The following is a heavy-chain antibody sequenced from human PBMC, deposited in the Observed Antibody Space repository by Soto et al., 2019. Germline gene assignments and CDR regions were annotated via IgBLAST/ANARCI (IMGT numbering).Heavy chain of an antibody. Sequence: GGSLRLSCAASGITFSSYALSWVRQAPGKGLEWVSGISGSGGSTYYADSAKGRFTISRDNSKNTMYLQMKSLRAEDTAIYYCAKVDVGSNYWFFDYWGRGTLVTVSS. CDR3: AKVDVGSNYWFFDY. CDR1: GITFSSYA. CDR2: ISGSGGST. J-gene: IGHJ4*02. V-gene: IGHV3-23*01. D-gene: IGHD3-10*01.